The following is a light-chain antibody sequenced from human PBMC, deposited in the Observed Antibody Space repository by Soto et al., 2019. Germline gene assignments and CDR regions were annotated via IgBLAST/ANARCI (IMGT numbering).Light chain of an antibody. CDR3: QQSYSTPLT. V-gene: IGKV1-39*01. CDR2: AAS. CDR1: QSISSY. Sequence: DIQMTQSPSSLSASVGDRVTITCRASQSISSYLNWYQQKPGKAPKLLIYAASSLQSGVPSRFSSSGSGTDFTLTISSLQPEDFANYYCQQSYSTPLTFGGGTKVEIK. J-gene: IGKJ4*01.